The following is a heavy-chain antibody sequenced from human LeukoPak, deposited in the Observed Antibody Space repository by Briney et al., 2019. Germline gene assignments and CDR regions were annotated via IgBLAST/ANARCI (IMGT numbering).Heavy chain of an antibody. J-gene: IGHJ1*01. CDR2: IIPILGIA. V-gene: IGHV1-69*02. D-gene: IGHD3-22*01. CDR3: ARSYDSSGYISFQN. CDR1: GGTFTSYT. Sequence: SVKVSFKASGGTFTSYTISWVRQAPGQGLEWMGRIIPILGIANYAQKFQGRVRITADKSTSTAYMELSSLRSEDTAVYYCARSYDSSGYISFQNWGQGTLVTVSS.